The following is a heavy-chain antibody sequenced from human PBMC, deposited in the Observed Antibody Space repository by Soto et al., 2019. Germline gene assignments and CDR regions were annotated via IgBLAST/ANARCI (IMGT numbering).Heavy chain of an antibody. CDR2: LTGSGGST. Sequence: GGSLRLSCVASGFSFSNYGMSWVRLAPGKGLEWVSGLTGSGGSTYYADSVKGRFTISRDNSKNTLYLQMNSLRAEDTAVYYCAKKEWLLYYFDYWGQGTLVTVSS. D-gene: IGHD3-3*01. J-gene: IGHJ4*02. CDR3: AKKEWLLYYFDY. V-gene: IGHV3-23*01. CDR1: GFSFSNYG.